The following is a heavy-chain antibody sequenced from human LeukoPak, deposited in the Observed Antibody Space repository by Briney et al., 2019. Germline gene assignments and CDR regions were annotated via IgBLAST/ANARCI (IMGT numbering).Heavy chain of an antibody. CDR2: INESEAT. V-gene: IGHV4-34*01. Sequence: PSETLSLTCAVYGGSFSGYSWSWIRQPPGEGLEWIGEINESEATNYKSSLKSRVTISVDTSKRQLSLKLTSVTAADTAVYYCARHYWYYYGSGSYNLFDYWGQGTLVTVSS. CDR3: ARHYWYYYGSGSYNLFDY. D-gene: IGHD3-10*01. J-gene: IGHJ4*02. CDR1: GGSFSGYS.